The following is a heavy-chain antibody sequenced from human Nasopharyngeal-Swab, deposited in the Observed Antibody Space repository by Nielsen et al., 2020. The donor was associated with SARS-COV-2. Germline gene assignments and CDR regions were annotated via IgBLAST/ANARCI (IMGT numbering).Heavy chain of an antibody. J-gene: IGHJ6*02. D-gene: IGHD6-13*01. CDR1: GFTFSSYS. CDR2: ISSSSSYI. CDR3: ARGPHSSRGYYGMDV. V-gene: IGHV3-21*01. Sequence: GGSLRLSCAASGFTFSSYSMNWVRQAPGKGLEWVSSISSSSSYIYYADSVKGRFTISRDNAKNSLYLQMNSLRAEDTAVYYCARGPHSSRGYYGMDVWGQGTTVTVSS.